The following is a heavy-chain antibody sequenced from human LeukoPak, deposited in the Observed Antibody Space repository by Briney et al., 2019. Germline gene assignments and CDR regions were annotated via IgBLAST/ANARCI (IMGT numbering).Heavy chain of an antibody. D-gene: IGHD6-13*01. CDR2: IKQDGSEK. J-gene: IGHJ4*02. CDR1: GFTFSSYW. CDR3: ARGTIAAAGHYYFDY. V-gene: IGHV3-7*04. Sequence: GGSLRLSCAASGFTFSSYWMSWVCQAPGKGLEWVANIKQDGSEKYYVDSVKGRFTISRDNAKNSLYLQMNSLRAEDTAVYYCARGTIAAAGHYYFDYWGQGTQVTVSS.